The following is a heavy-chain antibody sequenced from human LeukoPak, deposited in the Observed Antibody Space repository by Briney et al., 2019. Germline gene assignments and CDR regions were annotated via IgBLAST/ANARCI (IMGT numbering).Heavy chain of an antibody. Sequence: GGALRLSCSASGFTFSAYAMYWVRQAPRRGLEYVSGVSNNGGSSFYADSVKGRCTISRDNSKNTLYLQMSSLRAEDTAVYYCARDLRVGAISFDYWGQGSLVTVSS. J-gene: IGHJ4*02. CDR3: ARDLRVGAISFDY. CDR1: GFTFSAYA. CDR2: VSNNGGSS. V-gene: IGHV3-64D*09. D-gene: IGHD1-26*01.